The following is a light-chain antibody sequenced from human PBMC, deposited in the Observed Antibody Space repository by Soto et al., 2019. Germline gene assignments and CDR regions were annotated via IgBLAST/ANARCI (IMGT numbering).Light chain of an antibody. CDR3: QHDNNWPPLI. CDR1: QSVSSN. J-gene: IGKJ4*01. CDR2: GAS. V-gene: IGKV3-15*01. Sequence: EIVMTQSPATLSVSPGERATLSCRASQSVSSNLAWYQQKPGQAPRLLIYGASTRANCIPARFSGSGSGTEFTLTIRSIHSEDFAVDYCQHDNNWPPLIFGGGTKVEIK.